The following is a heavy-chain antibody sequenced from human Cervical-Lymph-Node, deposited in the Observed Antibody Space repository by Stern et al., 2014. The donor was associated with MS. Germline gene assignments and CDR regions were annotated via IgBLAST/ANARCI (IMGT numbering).Heavy chain of an antibody. CDR2: ILIVGSNR. CDR1: GFSLNSPG. J-gene: IGHJ6*02. CDR3: LGVGDAMHV. Sequence: QVQLVQSGGGVVQPGRSLRLSCAVSGFSLNSPGINWVRQAPGQGLEWVAVILIVGSNRRYGDSVKGRFSISRDITNNTLYLQMNSLRPEDTAVYYCLGVGDAMHVWGQGTTVIVSS. V-gene: IGHV3-30*03.